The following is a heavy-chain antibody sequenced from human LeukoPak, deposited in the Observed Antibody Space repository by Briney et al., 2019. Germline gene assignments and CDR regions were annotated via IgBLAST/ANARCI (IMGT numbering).Heavy chain of an antibody. CDR3: ARGLQPSEY. CDR2: INHSGST. D-gene: IGHD1-1*01. CDR1: GGSFSGYY. J-gene: IGHJ4*02. V-gene: IGHV4-34*01. Sequence: SETLSLTCAVYGGSFSGYYWSWIRQPPGKGLEWIGEINHSGSTNYNPSLKSRVTISVDTSKNQFSLKLSSVTGADTAVYYCARGLQPSEYWGQGTLVTVSS.